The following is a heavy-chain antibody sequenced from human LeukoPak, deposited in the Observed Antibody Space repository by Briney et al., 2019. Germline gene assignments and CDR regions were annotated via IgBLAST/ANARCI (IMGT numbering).Heavy chain of an antibody. CDR1: GASFSSYY. J-gene: IGHJ5*02. D-gene: IGHD3-3*01. V-gene: IGHV4-59*01. Sequence: SETPSLTCTFSGASFSSYYWDWLRQTPGKGLEWIGYISDTGKTDSNPSLKSRVSISLGPANKQFSLRLRSVTAADSAVYYCATGYYEPFATWGPGILVTVSS. CDR2: ISDTGKT. CDR3: ATGYYEPFAT.